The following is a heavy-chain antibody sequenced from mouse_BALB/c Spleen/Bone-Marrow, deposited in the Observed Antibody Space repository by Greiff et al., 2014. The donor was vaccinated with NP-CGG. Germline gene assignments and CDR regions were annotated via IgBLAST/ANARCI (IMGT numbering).Heavy chain of an antibody. CDR2: FYPGSGSI. V-gene: IGHV1-62-2*01. Sequence: VQLQESGAGLVKPGASVKLSCKASGYTFTGYIIHWVKQRSGQGLEWIGWFYPGSGSIKYNEKFKDKATLTADKSSSTVYMELSRLTSEDSAVYFCARHESYGNYLYFDVWGAGTTVTVSS. J-gene: IGHJ1*01. CDR3: ARHESYGNYLYFDV. D-gene: IGHD2-10*02. CDR1: GYTFTGYI.